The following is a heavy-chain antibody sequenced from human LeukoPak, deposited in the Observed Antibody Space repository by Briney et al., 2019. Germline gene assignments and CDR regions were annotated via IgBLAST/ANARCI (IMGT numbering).Heavy chain of an antibody. CDR2: ISWNSGSI. J-gene: IGHJ4*02. CDR3: AKVPLTRQLEYYFDY. D-gene: IGHD6-13*01. Sequence: GRSLRLSCAASGFTFDDYAMHWVRQAPGKGLEWVSGISWNSGSIGYADSVKGRFTISRDNAKNSLYLQMNSLRAEDTALYYCAKVPLTRQLEYYFDYWGQGTLVTVSS. CDR1: GFTFDDYA. V-gene: IGHV3-9*01.